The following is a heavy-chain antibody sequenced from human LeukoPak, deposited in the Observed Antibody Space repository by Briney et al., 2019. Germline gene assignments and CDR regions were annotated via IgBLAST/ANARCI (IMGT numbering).Heavy chain of an antibody. V-gene: IGHV4-31*11. J-gene: IGHJ5*02. Sequence: SETLSLTCAVSGGSISSGGYYWSWIRQHPGKGLEWIGYICYSGSTYYNPSLKSRVTISVDTSKNQFSLKLSSVTAADTAVYYCARDIKHEGYCSGGSCYSLWFDPWGQGTLVTVSS. CDR2: ICYSGST. CDR3: ARDIKHEGYCSGGSCYSLWFDP. D-gene: IGHD2-15*01. CDR1: GGSISSGGYY.